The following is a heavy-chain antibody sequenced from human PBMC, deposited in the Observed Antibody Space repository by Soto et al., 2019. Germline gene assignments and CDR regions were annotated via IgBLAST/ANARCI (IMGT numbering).Heavy chain of an antibody. D-gene: IGHD3-22*01. V-gene: IGHV3-30*18. CDR1: GLTFSSYG. J-gene: IGHJ4*02. CDR3: AKDTYYHDSSGYYIFDY. CDR2: IPYDGSNK. Sequence: QVQLVESGGGVVQPGRSLRLSCAASGLTFSSYGMHWVRQAPGKGPEWVAAIPYDGSNKNYADSVKGRFTISRDNSKNTVYLQMNSLRAEDTAVYYCAKDTYYHDSSGYYIFDYWGQGTLVTVSS.